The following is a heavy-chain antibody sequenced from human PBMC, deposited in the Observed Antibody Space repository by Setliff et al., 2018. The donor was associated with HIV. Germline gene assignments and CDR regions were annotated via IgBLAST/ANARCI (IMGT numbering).Heavy chain of an antibody. CDR2: INHSGNT. CDR3: ARGPESVAPRMCAFDI. D-gene: IGHD6-6*01. V-gene: IGHV4-34*01. CDR1: GGSFMGYY. Sequence: SETLSLTCAVYGGSFMGYYWNWIRQPPGKGLEWNGEINHSGNTNPNPSLKSRVTISVDPSKSQFSLRLNSVTAADTATYYCARGPESVAPRMCAFDIWGQGTMVTVSS. J-gene: IGHJ3*02.